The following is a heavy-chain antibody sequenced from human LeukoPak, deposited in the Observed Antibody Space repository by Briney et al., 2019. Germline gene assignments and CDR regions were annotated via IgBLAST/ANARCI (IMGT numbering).Heavy chain of an antibody. D-gene: IGHD3-16*01. CDR3: ARGSPGELPGGGVYGMDV. Sequence: ASVKVSCKASGYTFTGYYMHWVRQAPGQGLEWMGWINPNSGGTNYAQKFQGWVTMTRDTSISTAYMELSRLRSDDTAVYYCARGSPGELPGGGVYGMDVWGKGTTVTVSS. CDR1: GYTFTGYY. V-gene: IGHV1-2*04. CDR2: INPNSGGT. J-gene: IGHJ6*04.